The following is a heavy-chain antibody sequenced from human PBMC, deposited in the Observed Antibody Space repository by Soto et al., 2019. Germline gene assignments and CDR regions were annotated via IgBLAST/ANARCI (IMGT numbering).Heavy chain of an antibody. Sequence: QVQLVESGGGVVQPGRSLRLSCEASGFTFRSYGMHWVRQAPGKGLGWVAVVSYDGSNKLYAASVKDRFIISRDNSKKTLYLQMNSLRAEDTALYYCAKDQKITALSDFDSWGQGTLVTVSS. J-gene: IGHJ4*02. CDR3: AKDQKITALSDFDS. CDR1: GFTFRSYG. CDR2: VSYDGSNK. D-gene: IGHD3-16*01. V-gene: IGHV3-30*18.